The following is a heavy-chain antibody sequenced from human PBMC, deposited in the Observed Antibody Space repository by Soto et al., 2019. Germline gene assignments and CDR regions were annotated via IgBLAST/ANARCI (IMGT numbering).Heavy chain of an antibody. CDR2: IYAGDSAT. D-gene: IGHD2-21*01. V-gene: IGHV5-51*01. CDR3: ARRRDAEFSDAFDI. J-gene: IGHJ3*02. Sequence: GESLKISCKSCGYRVRDYWIAWVRQMPGKGLEWMAMIYAGDSATRYSPSFQGQVTISVDKSISTAFLQWRSLQASDTAMYYCARRRDAEFSDAFDICGQGTMVT. CDR1: GYRVRDYW.